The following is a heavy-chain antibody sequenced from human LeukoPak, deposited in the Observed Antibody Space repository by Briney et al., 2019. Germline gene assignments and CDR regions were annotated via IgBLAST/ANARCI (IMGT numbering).Heavy chain of an antibody. CDR2: IYYSGST. CDR3: ARQRERTWEFDY. J-gene: IGHJ4*02. V-gene: IGHV4-61*10. D-gene: IGHD1-1*01. CDR1: GGSISSGSYY. Sequence: PSETLSLTCTVSGGSISSGSYYWSWIRQPAGKGLEWIGYIYYSGSTNYNPSLKSRVTISVDTSKNQFSLKLSSVTVADTAVYYCARQRERTWEFDYWGQGTLVTVSS.